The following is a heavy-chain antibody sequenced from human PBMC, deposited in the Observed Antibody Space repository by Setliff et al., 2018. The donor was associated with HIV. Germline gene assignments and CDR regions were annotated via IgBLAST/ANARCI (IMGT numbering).Heavy chain of an antibody. CDR2: VSASGTT. Sequence: PSETLSLTCTVSGGTISSYYWSWIRQPPGKGLEWSGYVSASGTTNYNPSLKSRVTKSGDTTKNQISLKLTSVTAADTAVYYCARGGRSTVTQWAWFDPWGQGTLVTVSS. D-gene: IGHD4-17*01. CDR3: ARGGRSTVTQWAWFDP. CDR1: GGTISSYY. J-gene: IGHJ5*02. V-gene: IGHV4-59*12.